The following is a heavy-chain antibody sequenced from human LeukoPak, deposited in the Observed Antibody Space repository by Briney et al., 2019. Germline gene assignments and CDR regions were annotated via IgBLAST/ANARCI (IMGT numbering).Heavy chain of an antibody. CDR3: AKETRAAISSGYYFYFDY. D-gene: IGHD3-22*01. CDR1: GFTFDDYA. CDR2: ISGDGGST. V-gene: IGHV3-43*02. J-gene: IGHJ4*02. Sequence: TGGSLRLSCAASGFTFDDYAMHWVRQAPGKGLEWVSLISGDGGSTYYADSVKGRFTISRDNSENSLYLQMNSLRTEDTALYYCAKETRAAISSGYYFYFDYWGQGTLVTVSS.